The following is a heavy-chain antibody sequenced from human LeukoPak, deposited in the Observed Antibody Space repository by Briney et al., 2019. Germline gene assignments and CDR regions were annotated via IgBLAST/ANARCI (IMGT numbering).Heavy chain of an antibody. D-gene: IGHD6-13*01. V-gene: IGHV3-48*03. CDR3: ARGAAAGTVTAK. J-gene: IGHJ4*02. Sequence: GSLGLSCAASGFTFSSYEMNWVRQAPGKGLEWVSYISSSGSTIYYADSVKGRFTISRDNAKNSLYLQMNSLRAEDTAVYYCARGAAAGTVTAKWGQGTLVTVSS. CDR1: GFTFSSYE. CDR2: ISSSGSTI.